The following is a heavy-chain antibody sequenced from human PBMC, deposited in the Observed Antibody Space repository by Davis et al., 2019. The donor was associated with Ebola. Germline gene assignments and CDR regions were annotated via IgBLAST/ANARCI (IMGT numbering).Heavy chain of an antibody. CDR1: GFTFSSYG. CDR2: ISYDGSNK. CDR3: TRSSPIFEGAMDV. Sequence: GESLKISCAASGFTFSSYGMHWVRQAPGKGLEWVAVISYDGSNKYYADSVKSRFTISRDNSKNTLYLQMNSLRAEDTAVYYCTRSSPIFEGAMDVWGTGTTVAVSS. D-gene: IGHD3-3*01. V-gene: IGHV3-30*03. J-gene: IGHJ6*04.